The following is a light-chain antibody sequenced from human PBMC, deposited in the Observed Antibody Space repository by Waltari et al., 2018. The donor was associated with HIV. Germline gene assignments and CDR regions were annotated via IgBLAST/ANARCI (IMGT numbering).Light chain of an antibody. CDR1: PSVTNNY. J-gene: IGKJ1*01. V-gene: IGKV3-20*01. CDR3: QDYGSSPGT. CDR2: RAS. Sequence: EIVLTQSPATLSLSPGERASLSCRASPSVTNNYLAWYQQKPGQAPTRRIFRASSRATGIADRFSGSGSGTDFTLTISRLEPEDFAVYYCQDYGSSPGTFGQGTKVEIK.